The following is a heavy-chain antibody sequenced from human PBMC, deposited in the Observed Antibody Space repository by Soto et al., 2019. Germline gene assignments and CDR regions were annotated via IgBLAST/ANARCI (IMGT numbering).Heavy chain of an antibody. CDR1: GYTFTSYG. D-gene: IGHD2-15*01. Sequence: ASVKVSCKASGYTFTSYGISWVRQAPGQGLEWMGWINAFNSHTKYSQKFQGRVTITRDTSASTAYMELSSLRSEDTAVYYCARDLGGWPDYWGQGTLVTVSS. CDR3: ARDLGGWPDY. J-gene: IGHJ4*02. CDR2: INAFNSHT. V-gene: IGHV1-18*01.